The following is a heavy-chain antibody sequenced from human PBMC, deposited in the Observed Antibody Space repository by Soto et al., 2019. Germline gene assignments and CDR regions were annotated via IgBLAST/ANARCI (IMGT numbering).Heavy chain of an antibody. CDR3: AREDTGLAYGIDV. Sequence: SETLSLTCSVSGGSISSGDYYWSWIRQHPGKGLEWIGYIYYSGSTYYNPSLKSRVTISVDTSKNQLSLKLSSVTAADTAVYYCAREDTGLAYGIDVWGEGTTVTVSS. CDR1: GGSISSGDYY. V-gene: IGHV4-31*03. D-gene: IGHD5-18*01. CDR2: IYYSGST. J-gene: IGHJ6*04.